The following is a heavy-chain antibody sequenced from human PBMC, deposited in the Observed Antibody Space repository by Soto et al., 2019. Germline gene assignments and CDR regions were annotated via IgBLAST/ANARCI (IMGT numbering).Heavy chain of an antibody. CDR2: IYYSGST. V-gene: IGHV4-59*08. J-gene: IGHJ6*03. CDR3: ARHRLQYYYMDV. CDR1: GGSISGYY. Sequence: SETLSLTCTVSGGSISGYYWSWIRQPPGKGLEWIAYIYYSGSTNYNPSLKSRVTISVEMSKNQFSLKLSSVAATDTAVYYCARHRLQYYYMDVWGKGTTVTVSS.